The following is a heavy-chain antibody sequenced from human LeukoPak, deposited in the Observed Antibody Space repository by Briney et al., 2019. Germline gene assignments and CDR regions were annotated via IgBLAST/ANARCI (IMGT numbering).Heavy chain of an antibody. CDR1: GGSISSGDYY. CDR3: ASYLRNWNYVGLDH. D-gene: IGHD1-7*01. J-gene: IGHJ1*01. V-gene: IGHV4-30-4*08. CDR2: IYYRGSS. Sequence: SETLSLTCTVSGGSISSGDYYWSWSRQPPGKGREWMGYIYYRGSSDHNPSLKSRVTISVATPKTQFPLKLSAGPAADAAGVSSASYLRNWNYVGLDHWGQGTLVTVSS.